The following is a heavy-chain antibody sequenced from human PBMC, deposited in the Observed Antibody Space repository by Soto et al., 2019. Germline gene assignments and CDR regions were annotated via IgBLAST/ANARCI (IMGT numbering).Heavy chain of an antibody. CDR3: AKLEGVTVIVGPQNY. D-gene: IGHD3-22*01. Sequence: EVQLLESGGGLVQPGGSLRLSCAASGFTFSSYTMSWVRQAPGKGLEWVSAISGSGGSTYYADSAKGRFTISRDNAKNTLYLQMNSMRAKDTAVYYCAKLEGVTVIVGPQNYGGQGSLVTVS. J-gene: IGHJ4*02. V-gene: IGHV3-23*01. CDR2: ISGSGGST. CDR1: GFTFSSYT.